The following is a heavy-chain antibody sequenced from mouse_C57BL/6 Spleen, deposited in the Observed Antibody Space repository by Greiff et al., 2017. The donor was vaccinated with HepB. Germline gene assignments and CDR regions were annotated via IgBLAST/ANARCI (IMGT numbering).Heavy chain of an antibody. Sequence: VQLQQSGAELVKPGASVKLSCKASGYTFTEYTIHWVKQRSGQGLEWIGWFYPGSGSIKYNEKFKDKATLTADKSSSNVYMELSKLTSEDSAVYFYARHEVDYYGTYDLDNWGQGTTLTVSS. CDR1: GYTFTEYT. J-gene: IGHJ2*01. CDR3: ARHEVDYYGTYDLDN. CDR2: FYPGSGSI. V-gene: IGHV1-62-2*01. D-gene: IGHD1-1*01.